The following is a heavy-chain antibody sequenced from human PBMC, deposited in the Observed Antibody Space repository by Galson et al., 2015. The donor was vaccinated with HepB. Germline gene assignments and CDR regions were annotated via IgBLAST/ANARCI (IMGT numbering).Heavy chain of an antibody. J-gene: IGHJ5*02. CDR1: GFSLSTNGMC. D-gene: IGHD3-9*01. CDR2: IDWDGDK. V-gene: IGHV2-70*01. CDR3: ARVVKYYDRLTGYYMGGFDP. Sequence: PALVKPTQTLTLTCSFSGFSLSTNGMCVSWIRQPPGKALEWLALIDWDGDKYYSTSLKNRLSISKDTSKNQVVLTMTNMDPVDTATYYCARVVKYYDRLTGYYMGGFDPWGQGFLVTVSS.